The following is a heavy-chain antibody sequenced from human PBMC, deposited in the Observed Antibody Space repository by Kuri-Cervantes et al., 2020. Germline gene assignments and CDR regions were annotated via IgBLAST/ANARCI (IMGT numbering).Heavy chain of an antibody. J-gene: IGHJ6*03. CDR2: ISGSGGNT. V-gene: IGHV3-23*01. D-gene: IGHD3-16*01. CDR3: ARTMLGLRLGELHRNYYYYYMDV. CDR1: GFTFSSYA. Sequence: GGSLRLSCAASGFTFSSYAMSWVRQAPGKGLEWVSAISGSGGNTYYADSVKGRFTISVDNSKNTLYLQMNSLRIEDTAVYYCARTMLGLRLGELHRNYYYYYMDVWGKGTTVTVSS.